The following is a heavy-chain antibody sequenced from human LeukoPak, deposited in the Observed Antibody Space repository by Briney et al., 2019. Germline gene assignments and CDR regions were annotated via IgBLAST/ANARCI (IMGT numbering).Heavy chain of an antibody. D-gene: IGHD6-19*01. J-gene: IGHJ4*02. CDR1: GFTFSSYW. CDR3: ARGSSSRYSSGWFPFDY. Sequence: GGSLRLSCTASGFTFSSYWMSWVRQAPGKGLEWVAHIKQDGSDKYYVDSVKGRFTISRDNAKNTLYLQMNSLRAEDTAVYYCARGSSSRYSSGWFPFDYWGQGTLVTVSS. V-gene: IGHV3-7*01. CDR2: IKQDGSDK.